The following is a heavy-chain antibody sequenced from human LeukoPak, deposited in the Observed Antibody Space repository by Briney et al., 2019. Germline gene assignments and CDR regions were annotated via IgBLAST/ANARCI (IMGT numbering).Heavy chain of an antibody. CDR2: IYYSGST. Sequence: SETLSLTCTVSGGSISSGGYYWSWIRQHPGKGLEWIGYIYYSGSTYYNPSLESRVTISVDTSKNQFSLKLSSVTAADTAVYYCARGRPADHYYDSSGYTFDYWGQGTLVTVPS. CDR1: GGSISSGGYY. CDR3: ARGRPADHYYDSSGYTFDY. V-gene: IGHV4-31*03. D-gene: IGHD3-22*01. J-gene: IGHJ4*02.